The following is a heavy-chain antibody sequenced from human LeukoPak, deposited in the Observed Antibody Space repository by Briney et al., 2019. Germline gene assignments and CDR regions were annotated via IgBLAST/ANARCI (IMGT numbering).Heavy chain of an antibody. D-gene: IGHD6-13*01. Sequence: GGSLRLSCAASGFTFSSYALSWVRQAPGRGLEWVSSISDSGVSTFYADSVKGRFTISRDNSKNTLFLQMNSLRAEDTAVYYCAKMRIGQQPARSDCWGQGTLVTVSS. CDR1: GFTFSSYA. CDR3: AKMRIGQQPARSDC. J-gene: IGHJ4*02. CDR2: ISDSGVST. V-gene: IGHV3-23*01.